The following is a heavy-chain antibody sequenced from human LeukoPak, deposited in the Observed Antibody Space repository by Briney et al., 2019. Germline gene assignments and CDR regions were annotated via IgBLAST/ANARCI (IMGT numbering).Heavy chain of an antibody. CDR2: INPSGSST. CDR3: AGASGGLLRKNWFDP. CDR1: GYPFTNYY. Sequence: ASVKVSCKASGYPFTNYYMHWVRQAPGQGLEWMGIINPSGSSTSYAQKFQGRVTMTRDTSTSTVYMELSSLRSEDTAVYYCAGASGGLLRKNWFDPWGQGTLVTVSS. V-gene: IGHV1-46*01. J-gene: IGHJ5*02. D-gene: IGHD2-15*01.